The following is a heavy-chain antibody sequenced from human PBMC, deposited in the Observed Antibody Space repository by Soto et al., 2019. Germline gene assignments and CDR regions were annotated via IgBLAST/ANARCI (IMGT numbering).Heavy chain of an antibody. V-gene: IGHV4-59*01. CDR1: GGSISGYY. Sequence: SETLSLTCTVSGGSISGYYWSWIRQPPGKGLEWIGYIYYSGSTNYNPSLKSRVTISVDTSKNQFSLKLSSVTAADTAVYYCAVGYSSSWYSWFDPWGQGTLVTVAS. CDR3: AVGYSSSWYSWFDP. J-gene: IGHJ5*02. CDR2: IYYSGST. D-gene: IGHD6-13*01.